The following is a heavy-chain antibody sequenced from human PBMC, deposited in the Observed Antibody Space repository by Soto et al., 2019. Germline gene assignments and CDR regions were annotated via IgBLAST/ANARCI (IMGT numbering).Heavy chain of an antibody. V-gene: IGHV3-66*01. CDR1: GFTVSTNY. D-gene: IGHD2-15*01. Sequence: EVQLVESGGGLVQPGGSLRLSCAASGFTVSTNYMSWVRQAPGKGLEWVSVIYNDGSTYYADSVKGRFTISRDNSKNTLYLQMSSRRADDTAVYFCARSLLLGGYFQHWGQGTLVTVSS. J-gene: IGHJ1*01. CDR3: ARSLLLGGYFQH. CDR2: IYNDGST.